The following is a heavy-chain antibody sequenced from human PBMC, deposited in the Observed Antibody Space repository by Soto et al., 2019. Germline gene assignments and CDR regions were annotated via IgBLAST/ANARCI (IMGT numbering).Heavy chain of an antibody. D-gene: IGHD3-9*01. CDR2: ISAYNGNT. CDR3: ARGRVILTGYYNFARGWFDP. V-gene: IGHV1-18*01. Sequence: ASVKVSCKASGYTFTSYGISWVRQAPGQGLEWMGWISAYNGNTNYAQKLHGRVTMTTDTSTSTAYIEMRSLRSDDTAVYYCARGRVILTGYYNFARGWFDPWGQGTLVTVSS. J-gene: IGHJ5*02. CDR1: GYTFTSYG.